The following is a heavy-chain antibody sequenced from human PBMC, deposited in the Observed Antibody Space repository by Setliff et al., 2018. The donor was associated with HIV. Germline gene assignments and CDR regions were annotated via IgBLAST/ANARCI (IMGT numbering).Heavy chain of an antibody. V-gene: IGHV4-34*01. CDR3: ARVSCCSWYSIPRYYYYSMDV. J-gene: IGHJ6*03. Sequence: KASETLSLTCAVYGGSFSGYYWSWIRQPPGKGLEWIGEINHSGRTIQSPSLGSRVTISIDTSKNQFSLRLRSVTAADTAVYYCARVSCCSWYSIPRYYYYSMDVWGNGTTVTVSS. CDR2: INHSGRT. D-gene: IGHD6-13*01. CDR1: GGSFSGYY.